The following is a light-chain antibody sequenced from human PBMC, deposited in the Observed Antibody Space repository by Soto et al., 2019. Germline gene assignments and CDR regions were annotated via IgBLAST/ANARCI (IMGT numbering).Light chain of an antibody. J-gene: IGLJ1*01. CDR1: SSDVGGYNF. CDR2: EVS. CDR3: SSYTSGSTPYV. V-gene: IGLV2-14*01. Sequence: QSALTQPASVSWSPGQSITISGTGTSSDVGGYNFVSWYLQHPDKAPKLMIFEVSNRPSGVSNRFSGSKSGNTASLTISGLQAEDEADYYCSSYTSGSTPYVFGTGTKVTVL.